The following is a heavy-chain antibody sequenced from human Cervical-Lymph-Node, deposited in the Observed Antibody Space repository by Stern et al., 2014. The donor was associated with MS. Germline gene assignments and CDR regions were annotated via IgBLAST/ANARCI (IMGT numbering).Heavy chain of an antibody. Sequence: EVQLVQSGAEVKKTGESLKISCKGSGYNFTNYWIDWVRQTPGKGLEWMALIHPCAASTQCSPSFQGQVSTPADKSIKTAYLQCSPKALDTAMYYCARHFCARRNGHNYCYFDYWGQGTLVTVSS. V-gene: IGHV5-51*01. CDR3: ARHFCARRNGHNYCYFDY. CDR2: IHPCAAST. J-gene: IGHJ4*02. CDR1: GYNFTNYW. D-gene: IGHD5-24*01.